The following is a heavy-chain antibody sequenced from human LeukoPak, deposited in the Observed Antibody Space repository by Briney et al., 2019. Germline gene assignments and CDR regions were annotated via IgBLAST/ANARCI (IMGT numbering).Heavy chain of an antibody. CDR1: GGSFSGYY. D-gene: IGHD3-10*01. CDR3: ASSRAGYYYGSTRPLD. J-gene: IGHJ4*02. Sequence: SETLSLTCAVYGGSFSGYYWSWIRQPPGKGLEWIGEINHSGSTNYNPSLKSRVTISVDTSKNQFSLKLSSVTAADTAEYYCASSRAGYYYGSTRPLDWGQGTLVTVSS. CDR2: INHSGST. V-gene: IGHV4-34*01.